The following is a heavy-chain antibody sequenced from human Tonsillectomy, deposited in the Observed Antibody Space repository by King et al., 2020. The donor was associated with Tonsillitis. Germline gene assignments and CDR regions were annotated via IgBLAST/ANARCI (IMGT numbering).Heavy chain of an antibody. CDR1: GFTFSDYY. D-gene: IGHD3-22*01. Sequence: VQLVESGGGLVKPGGSLRLSCTASGFTFSDYYMSWIRQAPGKGLEWISYISISGRTIYYADSVKGRFTVSRDNAKNSLYLQMNSLRAEDSAVYYCARDPDYFSSGFHHDGIDYWGQGVLVTVSS. V-gene: IGHV3-11*01. J-gene: IGHJ4*02. CDR2: ISISGRTI. CDR3: ARDPDYFSSGFHHDGIDY.